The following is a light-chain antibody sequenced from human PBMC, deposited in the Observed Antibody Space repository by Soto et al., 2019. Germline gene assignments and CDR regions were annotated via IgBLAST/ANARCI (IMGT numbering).Light chain of an antibody. Sequence: QSALTQPASVSGSPGQSITISCTGTSSDVGSYNLVSWYQQHPGKAPKLMIYEGSKRPSGVSNRFSGSKSGNTASLTISGLQAEDDADYCCSYAGSSLYVFGTGTKLTVL. V-gene: IGLV2-23*01. CDR1: SSDVGSYNL. J-gene: IGLJ1*01. CDR3: CSYAGSSLYV. CDR2: EGS.